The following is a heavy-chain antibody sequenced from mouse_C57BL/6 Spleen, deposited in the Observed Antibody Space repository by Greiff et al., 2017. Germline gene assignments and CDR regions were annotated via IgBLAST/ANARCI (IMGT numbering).Heavy chain of an antibody. Sequence: LQESGAELVRPGASVTLSCKASGYTFTDYEMHWVKQTPVHGLEWIGAIDPETGGTAYNQKFKGKAILTADKSSSTAYMELRSLTSEDSAVYYCTRQAIYYDYDYWGQGTTLTVSS. V-gene: IGHV1-15*01. J-gene: IGHJ2*01. CDR1: GYTFTDYE. D-gene: IGHD2-4*01. CDR3: TRQAIYYDYDY. CDR2: IDPETGGT.